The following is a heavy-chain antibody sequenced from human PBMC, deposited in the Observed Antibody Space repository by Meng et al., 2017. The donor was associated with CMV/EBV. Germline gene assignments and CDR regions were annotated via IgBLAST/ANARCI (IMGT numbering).Heavy chain of an antibody. CDR1: GFTFDDYA. J-gene: IGHJ4*02. D-gene: IGHD6-13*01. CDR3: AKDRGSWYGGLDY. CDR2: ISWNSGSI. Sequence: SLKISCAASGFTFDDYAMHWVRQAPGKGLEWVSGISWNSGSIGYADSVKGRFTIPRDNAKNSLYLQMNSLRAEDTALYYCAKDRGSWYGGLDYWGQGTLVTVSS. V-gene: IGHV3-9*01.